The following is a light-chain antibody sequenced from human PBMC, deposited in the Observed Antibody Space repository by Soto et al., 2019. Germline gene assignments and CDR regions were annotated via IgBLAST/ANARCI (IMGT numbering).Light chain of an antibody. J-gene: IGKJ1*01. V-gene: IGKV3-15*01. CDR1: QCIGNN. CDR3: QQQSNWPRT. CDR2: GAS. Sequence: EKVMTQSPAMLSVSPGERVTLSCRASQCIGNNLAWYQHKPGQAPRLLIHGASTRATGIPARFSGSGSGTEFTLTINSLQAEDFAVYYCQQQSNWPRTFGQGTKVEIK.